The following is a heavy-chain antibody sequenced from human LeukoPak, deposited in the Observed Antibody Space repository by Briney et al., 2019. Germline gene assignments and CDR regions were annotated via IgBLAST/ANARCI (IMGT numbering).Heavy chain of an antibody. CDR1: GGPFSDYY. J-gene: IGHJ6*02. Sequence: SGTLPLTCAVYGGPFSDYYWSWIRQPPGKGLEWIGEINHSGSTNYNPSLTSRVTISVDKSKNQFSLKLSSVTAADTAVYYCARGSTPQLNSGYDVTYYYYGMDVWGQGTTVTVSS. D-gene: IGHD5-12*01. CDR3: ARGSTPQLNSGYDVTYYYYGMDV. CDR2: INHSGST. V-gene: IGHV4-34*01.